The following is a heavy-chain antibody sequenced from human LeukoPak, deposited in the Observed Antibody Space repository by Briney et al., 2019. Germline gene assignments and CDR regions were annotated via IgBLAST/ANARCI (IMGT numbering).Heavy chain of an antibody. CDR3: AKDSYGGNRHDAFDI. Sequence: GGSLRLSCAASGFTFSSYAMSWVRQAPGKGLEWVSAISGSGGSTYYADSVKGRFTISRDNSKNSLYLQMTSLRAEDTAVYYCAKDSYGGNRHDAFDIWGQGTMVTVSS. CDR2: ISGSGGST. CDR1: GFTFSSYA. D-gene: IGHD4-23*01. J-gene: IGHJ3*02. V-gene: IGHV3-23*01.